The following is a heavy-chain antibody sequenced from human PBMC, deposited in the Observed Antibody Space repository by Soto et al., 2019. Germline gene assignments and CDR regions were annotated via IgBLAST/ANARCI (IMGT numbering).Heavy chain of an antibody. CDR1: GCSISSSNW. Sequence: SETLSLTCSVSGCSISSSNWWSWVRQPPGKGLEWIGEIYHSGSTNYNPSLKSRVTISVDKSKNQFSLKLSSVTAADTAVYYCARLYSSSWLNYFDYWGQGTLVTVSS. D-gene: IGHD6-13*01. V-gene: IGHV4-4*02. CDR2: IYHSGST. J-gene: IGHJ4*02. CDR3: ARLYSSSWLNYFDY.